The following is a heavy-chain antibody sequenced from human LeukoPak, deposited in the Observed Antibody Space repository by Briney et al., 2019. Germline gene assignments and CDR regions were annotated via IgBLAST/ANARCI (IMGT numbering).Heavy chain of an antibody. CDR2: ISGSGGST. CDR3: AKVTFSVAGAFDY. D-gene: IGHD3-16*01. Sequence: GGSLRLSCAACGFTFSSYAMSWVRQAPGKGLEWVSAISGSGGSTYYADSVKGQFTISRDNSKNTLYLQMNSLRAEDTAVYYCAKVTFSVAGAFDYWGQGTLVTVSS. CDR1: GFTFSSYA. V-gene: IGHV3-23*01. J-gene: IGHJ4*02.